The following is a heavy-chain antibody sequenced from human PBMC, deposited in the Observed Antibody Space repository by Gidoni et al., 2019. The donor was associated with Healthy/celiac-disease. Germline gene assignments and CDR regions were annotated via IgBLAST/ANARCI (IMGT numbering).Heavy chain of an antibody. CDR2: IYYSGST. D-gene: IGHD2-2*01. CDR1: GCSISSSSYY. J-gene: IGHJ4*02. CDR3: ASQDIVVVPAAHFDY. V-gene: IGHV4-39*01. Sequence: QLQLQASGPALVKPSETLSLTCTVSGCSISSSSYYWGWIRQPPGKGLEWIGSIYYSGSTYYNASLKSRVTISVDTSKNQFSLKLSSVTAADTAVYYCASQDIVVVPAAHFDYWGQGTLVTVSS.